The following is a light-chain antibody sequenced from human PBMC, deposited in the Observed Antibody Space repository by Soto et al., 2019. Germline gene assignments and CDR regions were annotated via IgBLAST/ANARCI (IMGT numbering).Light chain of an antibody. V-gene: IGKV3-15*01. CDR1: QSVSTN. J-gene: IGKJ1*01. Sequence: IVMTQSPATLSVSPGKRATLSCRASQSVSTNLAWYQLKPGQAPRLLIYGASTRATGIPARFSGSGSGTEFTLTITSLQSEDFAVYFCQQYSNWPRTFGQGTKV. CDR2: GAS. CDR3: QQYSNWPRT.